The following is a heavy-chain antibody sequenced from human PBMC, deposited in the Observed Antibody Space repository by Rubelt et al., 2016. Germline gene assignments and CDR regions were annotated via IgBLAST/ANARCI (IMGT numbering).Heavy chain of an antibody. CDR2: ISHNGGNT. CDR1: GFTFISYA. V-gene: IGHV3-64*04. J-gene: IGHJ4*02. Sequence: VQLVESGGGLVQPGGSLRLSCSASGFTFISYAMHWVRQAPGKGLQYVSGISHNGGNTYYADSVKGRFTISRDNAKNSLYLQMNSLRAEDTAVYYCARHPRRFMDVDYWGQGTLVTVSS. D-gene: IGHD3/OR15-3a*01. CDR3: ARHPRRFMDVDY.